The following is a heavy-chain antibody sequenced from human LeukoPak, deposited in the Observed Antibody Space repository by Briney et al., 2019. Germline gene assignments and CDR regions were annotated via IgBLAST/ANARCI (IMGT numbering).Heavy chain of an antibody. CDR3: ARGDSYFDWFWASERGGAFDI. D-gene: IGHD3-9*01. CDR2: IKQDGSEK. V-gene: IGHV3-7*03. J-gene: IGHJ3*02. CDR1: GFIFSTYA. Sequence: PGRSLRLSCAASGFIFSTYAMHWVRQAPGKGLEWVANIKQDGSEKYYVDSVKGRFTISRDNAKNSLYLQMNSLRAEDTAVYYCARGDSYFDWFWASERGGAFDIWGQGTMVTVSS.